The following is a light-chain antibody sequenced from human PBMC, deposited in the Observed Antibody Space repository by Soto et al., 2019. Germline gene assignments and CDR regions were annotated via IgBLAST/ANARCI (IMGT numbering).Light chain of an antibody. CDR2: DVN. J-gene: IGLJ1*01. CDR3: TSYISISTYV. CDR1: SSDVGAYNF. V-gene: IGLV2-14*01. Sequence: QSALTQPASVSGSPGQSISISCTGTSSDVGAYNFVSWYQQHPDKAPKLVIFDVNNRPSGVSNRFSGSKSGNTASLTISGLRAEDEADYYCTSYISISTYVFGTGTKLTVL.